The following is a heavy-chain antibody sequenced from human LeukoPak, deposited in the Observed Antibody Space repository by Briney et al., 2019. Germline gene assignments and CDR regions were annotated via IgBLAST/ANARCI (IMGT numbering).Heavy chain of an antibody. D-gene: IGHD5-18*01. Sequence: ASVKVSCKASGYTFTVHYIHWVRQAPGQGPEWMGWINPNSGDANYPQKFQGRVTMTRDTSISTAYMEMSSLRSDDTAVYFCARDKGSGYLPFDFRGQGTLVTVSS. J-gene: IGHJ4*02. CDR3: ARDKGSGYLPFDF. CDR2: INPNSGDA. CDR1: GYTFTVHY. V-gene: IGHV1-2*02.